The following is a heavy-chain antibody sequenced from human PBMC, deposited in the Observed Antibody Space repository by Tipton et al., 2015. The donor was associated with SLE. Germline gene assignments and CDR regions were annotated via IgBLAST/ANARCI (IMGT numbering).Heavy chain of an antibody. CDR1: GNAFSGNY. CDR2: VDPSSGSA. J-gene: IGHJ4*02. CDR3: ARGSDYYGYFEY. Sequence: QSGAEVKKPGASVKVSCKASGNAFSGNYIHWVRQAPGQGLEWMGIVDPSSGSASYAQKFQGRVAMSLDTSKNQFSLRLSSVSTADTAVYYCARGSDYYGYFEYWGQGVLVTVSS. V-gene: IGHV1-46*01. D-gene: IGHD3-16*01.